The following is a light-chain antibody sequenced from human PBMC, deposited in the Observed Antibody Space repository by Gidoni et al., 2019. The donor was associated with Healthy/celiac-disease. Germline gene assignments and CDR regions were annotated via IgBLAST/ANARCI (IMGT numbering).Light chain of an antibody. CDR1: QSIISY. CDR3: QQSYSTPLCT. Sequence: DIQTTQPPPSLSASEGDRATITCRASQSIISYLNWYQQKPGKAPKLLIYDAASLQSGVPTRLSGSGSGTDFTLTISSLQPEDFATYYCQQSYSTPLCTFGQGTKVDIK. CDR2: DAA. J-gene: IGKJ3*01. V-gene: IGKV1-39*01.